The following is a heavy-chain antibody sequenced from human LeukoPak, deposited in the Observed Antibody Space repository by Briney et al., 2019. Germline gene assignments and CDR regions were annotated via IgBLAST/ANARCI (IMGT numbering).Heavy chain of an antibody. CDR2: IYTSGST. V-gene: IGHV4-4*07. CDR1: GGSISSYY. CDR3: ARAGSITMVRGVITGWSWFDT. D-gene: IGHD3-10*01. Sequence: SETLSLTCTVSGGSISSYYWSWIRQPAGKGLEWIGRIYTSGSTNYNPSLKSRVTMSVDTSKNQFSLKLSSVTAADTAVYYCARAGSITMVRGVITGWSWFDTWGQGTLVTVSS. J-gene: IGHJ5*02.